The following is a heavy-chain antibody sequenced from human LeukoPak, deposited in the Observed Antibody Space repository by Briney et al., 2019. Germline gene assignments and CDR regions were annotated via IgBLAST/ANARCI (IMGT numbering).Heavy chain of an antibody. D-gene: IGHD1-26*01. J-gene: IGHJ6*02. CDR2: VHNTGGT. V-gene: IGHV4-59*01. Sequence: PSETLSLTCSISGGSMSRFYWTWIRQSPGKGLEWLGYVHNTGGTNYNPSLKSRVTIAVDTSKNQFSLKLSSVVAADTAVYYCARGSGIVGAYFYYYGMDVWGQGTTVTVSS. CDR1: GGSMSRFY. CDR3: ARGSGIVGAYFYYYGMDV.